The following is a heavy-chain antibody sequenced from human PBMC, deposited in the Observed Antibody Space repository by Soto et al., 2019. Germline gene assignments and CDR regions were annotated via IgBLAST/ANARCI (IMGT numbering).Heavy chain of an antibody. Sequence: EVQLVESGGGLVQPGGSLRLSCAASGFTFSNYWMHWFRQAPGKGLVWVSRIHYGGSRTNYADSVNGRFTISRDTAKNTLYLQMDSVRADGTAVYYCAQGGRHSYGSKNYFHYWCQGTLVTVSS. CDR1: GFTFSNYW. D-gene: IGHD5-18*01. CDR3: AQGGRHSYGSKNYFHY. V-gene: IGHV3-74*01. CDR2: IHYGGSRT. J-gene: IGHJ4*02.